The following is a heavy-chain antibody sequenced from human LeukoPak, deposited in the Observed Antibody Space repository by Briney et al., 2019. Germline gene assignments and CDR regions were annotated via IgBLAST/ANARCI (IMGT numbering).Heavy chain of an antibody. V-gene: IGHV4-30-2*01. CDR3: ARGGDSSGFYYYFDY. Sequence: SQTLSLTCTVSGGSISSGGYSWSWIRQPPGKDLEWIGYIYHSGNTYYNPSLKSRVTISVDRSKDQFSLKLTSVTAADTAVYYCARGGDSSGFYYYFDYWGQGTLVTVSS. CDR2: IYHSGNT. D-gene: IGHD3-22*01. J-gene: IGHJ4*02. CDR1: GGSISSGGYS.